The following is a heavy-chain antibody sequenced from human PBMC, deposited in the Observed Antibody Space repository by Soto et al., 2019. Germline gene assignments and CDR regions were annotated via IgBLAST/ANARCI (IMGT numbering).Heavy chain of an antibody. J-gene: IGHJ3*02. CDR2: ISWNSGSI. D-gene: IGHD3-10*01. Sequence: GGSLRLSCAASGFTFDDYAMHWVRQAPGKGLEWVSGISWNSGSIGYADSVKGRFTISRDNAKNSLYLQMNSLRAEDTALYYCAKDGGGYDAFDIWGQGTMVTVSS. V-gene: IGHV3-9*01. CDR3: AKDGGGYDAFDI. CDR1: GFTFDDYA.